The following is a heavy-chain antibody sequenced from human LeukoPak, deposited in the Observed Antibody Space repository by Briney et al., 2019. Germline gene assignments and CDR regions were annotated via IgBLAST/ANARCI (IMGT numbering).Heavy chain of an antibody. CDR1: GFTLSYYW. CDR3: ARDRAGNWEQPYYYYMDV. D-gene: IGHD1/OR15-1a*01. J-gene: IGHJ6*03. V-gene: IGHV3-74*01. CDR2: INSDGSGT. Sequence: GGSLRLSCAASGFTLSYYWMHWVRQAPGKGLVWVSRINSDGSGTSYADSVKGRSTISRDNAKNMVYLHMNSLRAEDTAVYYCARDRAGNWEQPYYYYMDVWGKGTTVTVSS.